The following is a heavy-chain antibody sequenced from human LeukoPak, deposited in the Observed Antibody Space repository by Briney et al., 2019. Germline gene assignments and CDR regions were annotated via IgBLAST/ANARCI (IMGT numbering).Heavy chain of an antibody. V-gene: IGHV4-34*01. CDR1: GGSFSGYY. CDR2: INHSGST. D-gene: IGHD6-19*01. J-gene: IGHJ6*03. Sequence: KPSETLSLTCAVYGGSFSGYYWSWIRQPPGKGLEWIGEINHSGSTNYNPSLKSRVTISVDTSKNQFSLKLSSVTAADTAVYYCARGLGCYYYMDVWGKGTTVTVSS. CDR3: ARGLGCYYYMDV.